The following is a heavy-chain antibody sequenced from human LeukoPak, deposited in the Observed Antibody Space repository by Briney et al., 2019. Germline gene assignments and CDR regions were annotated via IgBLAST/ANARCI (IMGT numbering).Heavy chain of an antibody. D-gene: IGHD2-2*01. V-gene: IGHV1-18*04. J-gene: IGHJ4*02. CDR3: ARVPPSAHQLLSSDY. Sequence: ASVKVSCKASGYTFTNYGISWVRQAPGQGLEWMAWISAINGETRYAQNLQGRLTMTTDTSTSTAYMELRSLRPDDTAVYYCARVPPSAHQLLSSDYWGQGTQVTVSS. CDR1: GYTFTNYG. CDR2: ISAINGET.